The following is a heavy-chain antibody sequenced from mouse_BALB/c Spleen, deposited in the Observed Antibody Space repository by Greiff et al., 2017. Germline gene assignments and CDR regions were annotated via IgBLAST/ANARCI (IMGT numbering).Heavy chain of an antibody. Sequence: EVKLVESGGGLVKPGGSLKLSCAASGFTFSSYAMSWVRQTPEKRLEWVASISSGGSTYYPDSVKGRFTISRDNARNILYLQMSSLRSEDTAMYYCARDDYDDYDVAYWGQGTLVTVSA. CDR3: ARDDYDDYDVAY. V-gene: IGHV5-6-5*01. D-gene: IGHD2-4*01. CDR2: ISSGGST. J-gene: IGHJ3*01. CDR1: GFTFSSYA.